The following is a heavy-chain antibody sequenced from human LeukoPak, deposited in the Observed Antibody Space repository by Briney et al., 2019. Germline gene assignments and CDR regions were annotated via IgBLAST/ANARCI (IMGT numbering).Heavy chain of an antibody. CDR2: INHSGST. J-gene: IGHJ4*02. V-gene: IGHV4-34*01. CDR1: GGSFSGYY. Sequence: PSETLSLTCAVYGGSFSGYYRSWIRQPPGKGLEWIGEINHSGSTNYNPSLKSRVTISVDTSKNQFSLKLTSVTAADTAVYYCARLRSIAAPDYWGQGTLVTVSS. D-gene: IGHD6-6*01. CDR3: ARLRSIAAPDY.